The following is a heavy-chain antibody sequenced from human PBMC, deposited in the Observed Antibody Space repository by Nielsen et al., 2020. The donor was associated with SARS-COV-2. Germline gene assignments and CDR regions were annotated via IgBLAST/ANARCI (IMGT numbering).Heavy chain of an antibody. J-gene: IGHJ4*02. CDR2: ISSSGSNT. V-gene: IGHV3-23*01. CDR1: GFTFSSYA. CDR3: AKEIPAGVQFDF. Sequence: GSLRLSCAASGFTFSSYAMSWVRQAPGKGLEWVSAISSSGSNTYYADSVKGRFTISRDNSKNTVYLQVSSLRAEDTAVYYCAKEIPAGVQFDFWGQGTLVTVSS.